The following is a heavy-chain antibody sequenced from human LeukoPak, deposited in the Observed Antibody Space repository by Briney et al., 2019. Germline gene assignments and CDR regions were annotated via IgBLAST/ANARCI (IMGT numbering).Heavy chain of an antibody. J-gene: IGHJ5*02. Sequence: ASVKVSCKASGYTFTSYGISWVRQATGQGLEWMGCISAYNGNTNYAQKLQGRVTMTTDTSTSTAYMELRSLRSDDTAVYYCARDPYGGVIDPYNWFDPWGQGTLVTVSS. V-gene: IGHV1-18*01. CDR3: ARDPYGGVIDPYNWFDP. CDR1: GYTFTSYG. D-gene: IGHD3-16*02. CDR2: ISAYNGNT.